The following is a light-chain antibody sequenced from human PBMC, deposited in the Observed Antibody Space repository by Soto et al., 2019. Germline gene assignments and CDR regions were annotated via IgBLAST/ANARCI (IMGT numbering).Light chain of an antibody. CDR1: KNDVGFYDF. Sequence: QSVLTQPPSASGSPGQSVTISCTGTKNDVGFYDFVSWYQHHPGKAPRLIIYEVVQRPSGVPDRFSGSKSGNTASLTVSGLQAADEADYFCKSCAGSNTYVFXSGTKVTVL. J-gene: IGLJ1*01. CDR3: KSCAGSNTYV. V-gene: IGLV2-8*01. CDR2: EVV.